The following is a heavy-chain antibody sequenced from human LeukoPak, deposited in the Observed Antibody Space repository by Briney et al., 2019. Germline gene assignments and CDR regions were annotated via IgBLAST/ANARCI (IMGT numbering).Heavy chain of an antibody. CDR2: ISSSSSYI. Sequence: PGGSLRLSCAASGFTFSSYAMSWVRQAPGKGLEWVSSISSSSSYIYYADSVKGRFTISRDNAKNSLYLQMNSLRAEDTAVYYCARDAEEYGDYSNWFDPWGQGTLVTVSS. J-gene: IGHJ5*02. V-gene: IGHV3-21*04. D-gene: IGHD4-17*01. CDR1: GFTFSSYA. CDR3: ARDAEEYGDYSNWFDP.